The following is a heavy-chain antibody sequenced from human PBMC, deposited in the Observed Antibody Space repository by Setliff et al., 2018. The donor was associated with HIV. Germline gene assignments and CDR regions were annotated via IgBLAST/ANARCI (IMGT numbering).Heavy chain of an antibody. D-gene: IGHD1-1*01. CDR1: GGSISSGGYS. J-gene: IGHJ4*02. V-gene: IGHV4-30-2*01. CDR3: ARRPPLTTGREYYFDF. CDR2: IYHSGST. Sequence: SETLSLTCAVSGGSISSGGYSWNWIRQPPGKGLEWIGYIYHSGSTFYNPSLKSRVTISVDRSKNKFSLKLTSVTAADTALYYCARRPPLTTGREYYFDFWGQGTLVTVSS.